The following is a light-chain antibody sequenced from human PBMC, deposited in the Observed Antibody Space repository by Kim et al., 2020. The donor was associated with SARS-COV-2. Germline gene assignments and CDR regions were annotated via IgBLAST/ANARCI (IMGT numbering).Light chain of an antibody. J-gene: IGLJ2*01. CDR1: SSDVAGYNY. Sequence: QSALTQPASVSGSPGQSITISCTGTSSDVAGYNYVSWYQQHPGKAPKLMIYDVTKRPSGVSNRFSGSKSGNTASLTISGLQAEDEADYYCSSFRSDTTVLFGGGAQLSVL. CDR2: DVT. CDR3: SSFRSDTTVL. V-gene: IGLV2-14*01.